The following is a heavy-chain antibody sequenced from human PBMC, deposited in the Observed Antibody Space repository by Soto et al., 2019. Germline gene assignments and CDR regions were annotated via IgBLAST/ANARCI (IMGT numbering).Heavy chain of an antibody. J-gene: IGHJ4*02. V-gene: IGHV4-59*01. D-gene: IGHD6-13*01. CDR2: IYYSGNT. Sequence: QVQLQESGPGLVKPSETLSLTCTVSGVSISSYYWSWIRQPPGKGLEWIGYIYYSGNTNYNPSLKSRVTISIDASENQFSLELSSVTAADSAVYFCARGIGQQLPPLDWGQGTLVTVSS. CDR3: ARGIGQQLPPLD. CDR1: GVSISSYY.